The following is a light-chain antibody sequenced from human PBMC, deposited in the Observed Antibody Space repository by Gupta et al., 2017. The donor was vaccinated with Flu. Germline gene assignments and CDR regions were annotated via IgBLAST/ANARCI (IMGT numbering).Light chain of an antibody. CDR1: SSNIGNHY. V-gene: IGLV1-51*02. Sequence: SSSNIGNHYVSWYQHLPETAPKLLIFENHRRPSEIPDRFSGSKSDTSATLGITGLQTGDEADYYCAAWDSNLSAVVFGGGTKLTVL. CDR3: AAWDSNLSAVV. CDR2: ENH. J-gene: IGLJ2*01.